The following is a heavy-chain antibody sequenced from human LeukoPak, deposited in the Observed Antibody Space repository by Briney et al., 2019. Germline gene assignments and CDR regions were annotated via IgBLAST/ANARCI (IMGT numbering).Heavy chain of an antibody. J-gene: IGHJ5*02. D-gene: IGHD6-13*01. CDR1: GFTFSSYW. Sequence: GGSLRLSCAASGFTFSSYWMSWVRQAPGKGLEWVANIKQDGSEKYYVDSVKGRFTISRDNAKNSLYLQMNSLRAEDTAVYYCARDQGIAAAGPNWFDPWGQGTLVTVSS. CDR2: IKQDGSEK. V-gene: IGHV3-7*01. CDR3: ARDQGIAAAGPNWFDP.